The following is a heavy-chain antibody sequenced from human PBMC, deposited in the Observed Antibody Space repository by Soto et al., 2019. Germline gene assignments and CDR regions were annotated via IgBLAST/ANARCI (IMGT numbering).Heavy chain of an antibody. D-gene: IGHD3-3*01. J-gene: IGHJ6*02. Sequence: PGGSLRLSCAASGFTFSSYAMSWVRQAPGKGLEWVSAISGSGGSTYYADSVKGRFTISRDNSKNTLYLQMNSLRAEDTAVYYCAKDDYDFWSGSYPYYYGMDVWGQGTTVTVSS. CDR3: AKDDYDFWSGSYPYYYGMDV. CDR1: GFTFSSYA. V-gene: IGHV3-23*01. CDR2: ISGSGGST.